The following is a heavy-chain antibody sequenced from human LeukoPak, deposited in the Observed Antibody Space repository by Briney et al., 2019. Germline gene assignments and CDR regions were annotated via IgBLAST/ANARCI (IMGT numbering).Heavy chain of an antibody. Sequence: PSETLSLTCAVYGGSFSGYYWSWNRQPPGKGLEWIGEINHSGSTNYNPSLKSRVTISVDTSKNQFSLKLSSVTAADTAVYYCARGGKQWLVRGSGWFDPWGQGTLVTVSS. D-gene: IGHD6-19*01. J-gene: IGHJ5*02. CDR2: INHSGST. CDR3: ARGGKQWLVRGSGWFDP. V-gene: IGHV4-34*01. CDR1: GGSFSGYY.